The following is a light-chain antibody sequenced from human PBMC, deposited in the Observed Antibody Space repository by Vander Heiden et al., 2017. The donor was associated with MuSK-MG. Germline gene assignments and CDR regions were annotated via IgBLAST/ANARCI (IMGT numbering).Light chain of an antibody. CDR3: SSYTSSSTLKV. J-gene: IGLJ1*01. CDR2: DVS. CDR1: SSDVGGYTY. Sequence: QSALTQPASVSGSPGQSITIPCTGTSSDVGGYTYASWYQQTPGKAPNLMIYDVSNRPSGVSNRFSGSKSGNTASLTISGLQAEDEADYYCSSYTSSSTLKVFGTGTKVTVL. V-gene: IGLV2-14*01.